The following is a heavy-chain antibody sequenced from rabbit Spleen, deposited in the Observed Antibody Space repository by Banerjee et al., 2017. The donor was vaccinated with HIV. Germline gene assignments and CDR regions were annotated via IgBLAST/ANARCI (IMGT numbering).Heavy chain of an antibody. CDR2: IYSGIDGVT. CDR1: GFSFSTSYH. CDR3: ARSTYGYDDYADLYYAAMDL. J-gene: IGHJ6*01. Sequence: QSLEESGGGLVQPEGSLTLTCTASGFSFSTSYHMCWVRQAPGKGLEWIACIYSGIDGVTHYASWAKGRFTISKTSSTTLTLQMTSLTAADTATYFCARSTYGYDDYADLYYAAMDLWGQGTLVTVS. D-gene: IGHD6-1*01. V-gene: IGHV1S40*01.